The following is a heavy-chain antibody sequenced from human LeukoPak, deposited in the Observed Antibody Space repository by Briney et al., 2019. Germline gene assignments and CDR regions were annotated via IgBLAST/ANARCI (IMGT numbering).Heavy chain of an antibody. D-gene: IGHD3-22*01. CDR3: AKDLPMIVVVITGLDAFDI. Sequence: GGSLRLSCAASGFTFSSYAMSWVRQAPGKGLEWVSAISGSGGSTYYADSVKGRFTISRDNSKNTLYLQMNSLRAEDTAVHYCAKDLPMIVVVITGLDAFDIWGQGTMVTVSS. V-gene: IGHV3-23*01. J-gene: IGHJ3*02. CDR1: GFTFSSYA. CDR2: ISGSGGST.